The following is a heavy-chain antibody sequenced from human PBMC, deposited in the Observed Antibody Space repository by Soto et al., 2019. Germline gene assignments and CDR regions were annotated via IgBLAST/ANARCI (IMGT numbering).Heavy chain of an antibody. J-gene: IGHJ4*02. Sequence: QVQLQQWGAGLLKPSETLSLTCAVCGGSFSDYYWSWIRQPPGKGLEWIGEINHSGSFNYNPSLKSRVTISVDTPKNQFSLKLSSMTAADTAVYYCARLSGSNYYTVAYWGQGILVTVSS. D-gene: IGHD1-26*01. CDR1: GGSFSDYY. V-gene: IGHV4-34*01. CDR3: ARLSGSNYYTVAY. CDR2: INHSGSF.